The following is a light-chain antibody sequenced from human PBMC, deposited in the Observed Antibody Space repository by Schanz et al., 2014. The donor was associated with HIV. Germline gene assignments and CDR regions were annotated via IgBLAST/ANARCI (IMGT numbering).Light chain of an antibody. Sequence: EIVLTQSSDTLSLSPGERATLSCRASQTVSSSSLAWYQQKPGQSPRLLIYAASTRATGIPDRFSGSGSGTDFSLTISRLEPEDFAVYYCQQYGSFFSFGGGTKVEI. CDR1: QTVSSSS. V-gene: IGKV3-20*01. CDR2: AAS. J-gene: IGKJ4*01. CDR3: QQYGSFFS.